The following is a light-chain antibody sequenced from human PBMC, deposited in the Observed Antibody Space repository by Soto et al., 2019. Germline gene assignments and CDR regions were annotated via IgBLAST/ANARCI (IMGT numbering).Light chain of an antibody. CDR2: RAS. V-gene: IGKV3-15*01. CDR1: QTIYSN. CDR3: QQYQNLWT. Sequence: IQMTQSPATLSVSPGERATLSCRASQTIYSNVAWYQQRPGQAPRLLIYRASARATGIPARFSGSGSGTEFTLTIGSLQSEDSAVYYCQQYQNLWTFGQGTKGE. J-gene: IGKJ1*01.